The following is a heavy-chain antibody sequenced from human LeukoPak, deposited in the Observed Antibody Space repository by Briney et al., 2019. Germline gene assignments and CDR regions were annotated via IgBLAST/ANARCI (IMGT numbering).Heavy chain of an antibody. Sequence: SETLSLTCTVSGGSIGSSSYYWGWIRQPPGKGLNWIGSIYYSGSTYYNPSLKSRVTISVDTSKNQFSLKLSSVTAADTAVYYCARPSIWFGELADMDVWGKGTTVTISS. CDR2: IYYSGST. D-gene: IGHD3-10*01. J-gene: IGHJ6*03. V-gene: IGHV4-39*01. CDR1: GGSIGSSSYY. CDR3: ARPSIWFGELADMDV.